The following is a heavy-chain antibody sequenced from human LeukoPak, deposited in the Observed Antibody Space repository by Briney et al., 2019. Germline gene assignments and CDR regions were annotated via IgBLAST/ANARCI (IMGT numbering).Heavy chain of an antibody. V-gene: IGHV3-23*01. D-gene: IGHD6-6*01. CDR1: GFTFSSYA. CDR3: ASNPYSSSSQKYYYYYGMDV. Sequence: GGSLRLSCAASGFTFSSYAMSWVRQAPGKGLEWVSAISGSGGSTYYADSVKGRFTISRDNSKNTLYLQMNSLRAEDTAVYYCASNPYSSSSQKYYYYYGMDVWGQGTTVTVSS. CDR2: ISGSGGST. J-gene: IGHJ6*02.